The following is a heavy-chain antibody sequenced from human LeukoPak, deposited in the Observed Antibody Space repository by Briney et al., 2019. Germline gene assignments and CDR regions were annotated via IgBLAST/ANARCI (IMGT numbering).Heavy chain of an antibody. CDR1: GFTVSSNY. D-gene: IGHD6-19*01. J-gene: IGHJ3*02. CDR3: ARDRSSGWYDAFDI. CDR2: IYSGGST. Sequence: GGSLRLSCAASGFTVSSNYMSWVRQAPGKGLEWVSVIYSGGSTYYADYVKGRFTISRDNSKNTLYLQMNSLRAEDTAVYYCARDRSSGWYDAFDIWGEGTMVTVSS. V-gene: IGHV3-53*01.